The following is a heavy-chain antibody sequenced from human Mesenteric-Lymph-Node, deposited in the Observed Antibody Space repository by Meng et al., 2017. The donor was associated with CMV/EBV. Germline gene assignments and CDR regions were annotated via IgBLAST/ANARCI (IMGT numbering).Heavy chain of an antibody. J-gene: IGHJ5*02. D-gene: IGHD2-15*01. Sequence: GGSLRLSCSAAGFTFDDYAMTWVRQAPGKGLVWVSRINGDGSTTTYADSVKGRFTISRDNAKNTLYLQMNSLRAEDTAVYYCASGSGSGWFDPWGQGTLVTVSS. CDR1: GFTFDDYA. CDR2: INGDGSTT. CDR3: ASGSGSGWFDP. V-gene: IGHV3-74*01.